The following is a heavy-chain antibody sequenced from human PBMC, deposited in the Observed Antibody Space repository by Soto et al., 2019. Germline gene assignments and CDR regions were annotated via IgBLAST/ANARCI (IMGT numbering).Heavy chain of an antibody. Sequence: PSETLSLTCSVSGDSINNRYWSWIRQPPGKGLEWIGYIDYVGSTNYAPSLQSRVTMSVDTSKNQVSLKLRYVTAADTAVYYCVRQRGNYFDFWGQGTLVTVSS. J-gene: IGHJ4*02. CDR3: VRQRGNYFDF. CDR2: IDYVGST. V-gene: IGHV4-59*11. D-gene: IGHD3-10*01. CDR1: GDSINNRY.